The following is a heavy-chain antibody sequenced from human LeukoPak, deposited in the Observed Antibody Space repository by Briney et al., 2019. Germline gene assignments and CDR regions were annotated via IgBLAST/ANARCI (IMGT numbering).Heavy chain of an antibody. CDR2: ISGSGGST. CDR3: AKDYYDSSGYPPLDAFDI. Sequence: GESLRLSCAASGFTFSSYAMSWVRQAPGKGLEWVSAISGSGGSTYYADSVKGRFTISRDNSKNTLYLQMNSLRAEDTAVYYCAKDYYDSSGYPPLDAFDIWGQGTMVTVSS. J-gene: IGHJ3*02. D-gene: IGHD3-22*01. V-gene: IGHV3-23*01. CDR1: GFTFSSYA.